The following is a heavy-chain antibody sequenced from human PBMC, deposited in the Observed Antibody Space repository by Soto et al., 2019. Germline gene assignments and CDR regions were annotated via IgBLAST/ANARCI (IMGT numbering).Heavy chain of an antibody. CDR3: AKSPVLLWFGELLEAFDI. CDR2: ISGSGGST. V-gene: IGHV3-23*01. Sequence: PGGSLRLSCAASGFTFSSYAMSWVRQAPGKGLEWVSAISGSGGSTYYADSVKGRFTISRDNSKNTLYLQMNSLRAEDTAVYYCAKSPVLLWFGELLEAFDIWGQGTMVTVS. CDR1: GFTFSSYA. J-gene: IGHJ3*02. D-gene: IGHD3-10*01.